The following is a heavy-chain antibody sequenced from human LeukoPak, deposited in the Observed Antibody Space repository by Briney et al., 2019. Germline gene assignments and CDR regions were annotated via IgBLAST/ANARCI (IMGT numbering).Heavy chain of an antibody. J-gene: IGHJ4*02. CDR3: ARDRGTPDYYDTSGYDY. V-gene: IGHV4-59*12. Sequence: SETLSLTCSVSGGSISNYFWSWIRQPPGKGLECIGFIYYSETTNYNPSFKSRVTISVDKSKNQFSLKLSSVTAADTAVYYCARDRGTPDYYDTSGYDYWGQGTLVTVSS. CDR2: IYYSETT. D-gene: IGHD3-22*01. CDR1: GGSISNYF.